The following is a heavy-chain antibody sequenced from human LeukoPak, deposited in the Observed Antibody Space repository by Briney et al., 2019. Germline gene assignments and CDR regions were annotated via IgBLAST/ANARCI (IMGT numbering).Heavy chain of an antibody. J-gene: IGHJ4*02. V-gene: IGHV4-61*02. Sequence: SETLSLTCSVSDVSITSGSYYWGWIRQSAGKGLEWIGRVHSSGDIYHNAAFRSRAAVSGDASKNQFSLQLNSVTAADTAVYYCARGASPKDAVFFDYRGQGALITVSS. CDR3: ARGASPKDAVFFDY. D-gene: IGHD3-16*01. CDR2: VHSSGDI. CDR1: DVSITSGSYY.